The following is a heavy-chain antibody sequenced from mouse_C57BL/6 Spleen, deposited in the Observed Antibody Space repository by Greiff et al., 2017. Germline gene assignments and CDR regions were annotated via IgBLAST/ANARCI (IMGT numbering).Heavy chain of an antibody. CDR2: INPNNGGT. V-gene: IGHV1-18*01. CDR3: ARGGDYDEFAY. CDR1: GYTFTDYN. J-gene: IGHJ3*01. D-gene: IGHD2-4*01. Sequence: EVQGVASGPELVKPGASVKIPCKASGYTFTDYNMDWVKQSHGKSLEWIGDINPNNGGTIYNQKFKGKATLTVDKSSSTAYMELRSLTSEDTAVYYCARGGDYDEFAYWGQGTLVTVSA.